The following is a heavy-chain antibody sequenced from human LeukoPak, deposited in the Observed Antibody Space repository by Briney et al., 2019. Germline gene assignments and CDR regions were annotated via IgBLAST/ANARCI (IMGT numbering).Heavy chain of an antibody. Sequence: PSETLSLTCAVYGGSFSGYYWSWLRQPPGKGLEWIGEINHSGSTNYNPSLKSRVTISVDTSKNQFSLKLSSVIAADTAVYYCARSWLRLFVDPWGQGTLVTVSS. CDR1: GGSFSGYY. J-gene: IGHJ5*02. V-gene: IGHV4-34*01. D-gene: IGHD5-12*01. CDR2: INHSGST. CDR3: ARSWLRLFVDP.